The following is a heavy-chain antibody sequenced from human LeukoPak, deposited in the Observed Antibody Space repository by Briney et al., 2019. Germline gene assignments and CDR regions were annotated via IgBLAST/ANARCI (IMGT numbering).Heavy chain of an antibody. CDR1: DGSISSNSYY. D-gene: IGHD3-22*01. V-gene: IGHV4-39*02. Sequence: SETLSLTCTVSDGSISSNSYYWGWIRQPPGKGLEWIGSISYSGRTYYNPPLESRVTISVDASKNQFSLKLSSVTAADTAVYYCARDVRGITMIVVVGFDYWGQGTLVTVSS. J-gene: IGHJ4*02. CDR3: ARDVRGITMIVVVGFDY. CDR2: ISYSGRT.